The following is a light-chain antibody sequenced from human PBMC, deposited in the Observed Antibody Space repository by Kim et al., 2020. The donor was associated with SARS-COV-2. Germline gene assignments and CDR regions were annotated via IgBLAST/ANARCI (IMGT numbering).Light chain of an antibody. CDR2: QDS. CDR3: QAWDSSKEV. J-gene: IGLJ3*02. V-gene: IGLV3-1*01. CDR1: KLGDKY. Sequence: VSPGQTASITCSGDKLGDKYACWYQQKPGKSPVLVIYQDSKRPSGIPERFSGSNSGNTATLTISGTQAMDEADYYCQAWDSSKEVFGGGTQLTVL.